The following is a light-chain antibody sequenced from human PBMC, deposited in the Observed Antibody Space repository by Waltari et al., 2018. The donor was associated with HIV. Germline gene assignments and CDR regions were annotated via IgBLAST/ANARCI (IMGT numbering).Light chain of an antibody. Sequence: QSVLTQPPSASGTPGQRVTISCSGSSSNIGSNYVYWYQQLPGTAPTLLIYKNNQRPAGVPDRFSGSKSGTSASLAISGLRSEDEADYYCAAWDATVWVFGGGTKLTVL. CDR2: KNN. CDR1: SSNIGSNY. J-gene: IGLJ3*02. V-gene: IGLV1-47*01. CDR3: AAWDATVWV.